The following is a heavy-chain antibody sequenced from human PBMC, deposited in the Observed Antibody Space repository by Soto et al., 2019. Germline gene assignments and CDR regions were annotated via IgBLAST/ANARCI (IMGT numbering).Heavy chain of an antibody. CDR1: GYTLTELS. J-gene: IGHJ4*02. D-gene: IGHD2-2*01. V-gene: IGHV1-24*01. CDR3: ATVYCSSTSCYVREYYFDY. Sequence: ASVKVSCKVSGYTLTELSMHWVRQAPGKGLEWMRGFDPEDGETIYAQKFQGRVTMTEDTSTDTAYMELSSLRSEDTAVYYCATVYCSSTSCYVREYYFDYWGQGTLVTVSS. CDR2: FDPEDGET.